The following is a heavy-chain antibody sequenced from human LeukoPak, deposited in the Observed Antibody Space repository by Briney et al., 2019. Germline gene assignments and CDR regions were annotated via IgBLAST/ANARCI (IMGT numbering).Heavy chain of an antibody. CDR2: ISGSGGST. CDR1: GSTFSSYA. CDR3: AKDDSSGYSGEK. J-gene: IGHJ4*02. Sequence: GGSLRLSCAASGSTFSSYAMNWVRQAPGKGLEWVSAISGSGGSTYYADSVKGRFTISRDNSKNTLYLQMNSLRAEDTAVYYCAKDDSSGYSGEKWGQGTLVTVSS. V-gene: IGHV3-23*01. D-gene: IGHD3-22*01.